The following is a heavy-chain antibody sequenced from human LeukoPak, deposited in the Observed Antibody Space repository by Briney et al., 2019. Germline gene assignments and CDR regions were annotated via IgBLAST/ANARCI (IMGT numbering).Heavy chain of an antibody. J-gene: IGHJ5*01. V-gene: IGHV3-33*06. CDR1: GFSYSHYG. D-gene: IGHD4-11*01. CDR3: AKDAQRGFDYSNSLES. CDR2: IWSDGTEK. Sequence: GGSLRLSCAASGFSYSHYGMHWVRQVPGKGLEWVAVIWSDGTEKYYGDAVKGRFTISRDNSMKTLYLQMNSLRGDDTAVYYCAKDAQRGFDYSNSLESWGQGTLVTVSS.